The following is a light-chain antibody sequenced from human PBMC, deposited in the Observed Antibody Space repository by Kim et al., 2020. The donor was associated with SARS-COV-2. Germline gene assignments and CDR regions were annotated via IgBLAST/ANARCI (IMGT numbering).Light chain of an antibody. CDR1: SSNIGSNT. CDR3: AAWDDSSYV. J-gene: IGLJ1*01. V-gene: IGLV1-44*01. CDR2: SNN. Sequence: TTGQRVTISCSGSSSNIGSNTVNWYQQLPGTAPKLLIYSNNQRPSGVPDRFSGSKSGTSASLAISGLQSEDEADYYCAAWDDSSYVFGTGTKVTVL.